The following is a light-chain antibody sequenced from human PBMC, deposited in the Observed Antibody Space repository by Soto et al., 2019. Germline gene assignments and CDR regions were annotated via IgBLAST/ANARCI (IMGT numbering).Light chain of an antibody. CDR2: EVS. CDR1: SSDVGGYNY. V-gene: IGLV2-14*01. J-gene: IGLJ2*01. Sequence: QSALTQPASVSGSPGQSITISCTGTSSDVGGYNYVSWYQQHPGKAPKFMIYEVSNRPSGVSNRFSGSKSGNTASLTISGLQAEDVADYYCSSYTRNSTLVFGGGTKLTVL. CDR3: SSYTRNSTLV.